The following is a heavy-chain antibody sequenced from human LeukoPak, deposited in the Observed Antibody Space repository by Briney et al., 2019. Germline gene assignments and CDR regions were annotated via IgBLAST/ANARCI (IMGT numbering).Heavy chain of an antibody. D-gene: IGHD7-27*01. CDR3: ARDQTGDIDLDY. CDR2: TYYRSKWYN. Sequence: SQTLSLTCAIFGDSVSSNRAACNWIRQSPSRGLEWLGRTYYRSKWYNNYALSVKSRITINTDTSKNQSSMQLKSVTPEDTAVYYCARDQTGDIDLDYWGQGTLVTVSS. CDR1: GDSVSSNRAA. V-gene: IGHV6-1*01. J-gene: IGHJ4*02.